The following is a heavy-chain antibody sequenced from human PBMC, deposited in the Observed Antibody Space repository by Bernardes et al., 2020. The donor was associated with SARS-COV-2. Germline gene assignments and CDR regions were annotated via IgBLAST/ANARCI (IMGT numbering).Heavy chain of an antibody. CDR3: SRDTIEGDLPFDS. Sequence: ASVKVSCKASGYTFTAYFLHWVRQAPGQGLEWMGWVNPKSGDTNYAQKFQGRVSMTRDTSISTAYMELSRLRSDDTAVYYCSRDTIEGDLPFDSWGQGVLVTVSS. CDR2: VNPKSGDT. J-gene: IGHJ4*02. V-gene: IGHV1-2*02. CDR1: GYTFTAYF. D-gene: IGHD3-16*01.